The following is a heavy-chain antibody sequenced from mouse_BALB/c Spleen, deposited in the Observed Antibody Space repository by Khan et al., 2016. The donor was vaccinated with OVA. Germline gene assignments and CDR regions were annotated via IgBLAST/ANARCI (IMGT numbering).Heavy chain of an antibody. CDR2: INPSTGYT. D-gene: IGHD1-3*01. V-gene: IGHV1-7*01. J-gene: IGHJ3*01. Sequence: QVQLQQSGAELAKPGASVKMSCKASGYTFTSYWMYWVKQRPGQGLEWIGYINPSTGYTEYNQKFKDKATLTADKSSSTAYMQLSSLTSEDSAVDDWANHGGSSAWLTYWGQGTLVTVSA. CDR3: ANHGGSSAWLTY. CDR1: GYTFTSYW.